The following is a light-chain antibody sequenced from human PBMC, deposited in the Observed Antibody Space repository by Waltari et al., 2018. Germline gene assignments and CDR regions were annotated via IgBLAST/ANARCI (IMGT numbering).Light chain of an antibody. CDR2: DVS. Sequence: HSSLTQPASVSGSPGQSSTISCTGPSRKHGGDNYLSWYQQHPGKAPKLMIYDVSKRPSGVSNRFSGSKSGNTAALTISGLQAEDEADYYCSSYTSSSTYVVFGGGTKLTVL. J-gene: IGLJ2*01. CDR1: SRKHGGDNY. V-gene: IGLV2-14*01. CDR3: SSYTSSSTYVV.